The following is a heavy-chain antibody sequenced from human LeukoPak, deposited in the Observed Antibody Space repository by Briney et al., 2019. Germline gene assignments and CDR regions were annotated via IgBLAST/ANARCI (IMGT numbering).Heavy chain of an antibody. CDR2: ITGSGAFT. CDR3: ARGGRIQLERRGYFDY. J-gene: IGHJ4*02. CDR1: GFTFSKYS. V-gene: IGHV3-23*01. D-gene: IGHD1-1*01. Sequence: GGSLRLSCAASGFTFSKYSMTWVRQAPGKGLEWVSAITGSGAFTDYADSVKGRFTISRDNAKNTLYLHMNSLRAEDTAVYYCARGGRIQLERRGYFDYWGQGTLVTVSS.